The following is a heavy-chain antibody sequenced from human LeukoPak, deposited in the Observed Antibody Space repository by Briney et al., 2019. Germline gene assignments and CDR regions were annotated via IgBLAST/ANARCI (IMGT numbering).Heavy chain of an antibody. CDR1: GYTFTDYD. J-gene: IGHJ4*02. CDR2: MKPSTGVT. V-gene: IGHV1-2*02. D-gene: IGHD3-10*01. Sequence: ASVKVSCKASGYTFTDYDIHWVRQAPGQGLQWMGWMKPSTGVTNYAQEFQGRVTMTRDTSVGTAHMELNWLTPDDTALYYCARDYYGSGSYSRDYWGQGTLVTVSS. CDR3: ARDYYGSGSYSRDY.